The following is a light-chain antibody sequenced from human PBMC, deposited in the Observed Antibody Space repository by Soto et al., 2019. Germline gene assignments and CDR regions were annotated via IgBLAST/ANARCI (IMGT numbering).Light chain of an antibody. J-gene: IGLJ3*02. CDR2: RNN. V-gene: IGLV1-47*01. CDR3: AAWDDSLSGWV. CDR1: SSNIGSNY. Sequence: QSVLTQPPSASGTPGQRVTIFCSGSSSNIGSNYVYWYQQLPGTAPKLLLYRNNQRPSGVPDRFSGSKSGTSASLAISGLRSEDEADYSCAAWDDSLSGWVFGGGTKLTVL.